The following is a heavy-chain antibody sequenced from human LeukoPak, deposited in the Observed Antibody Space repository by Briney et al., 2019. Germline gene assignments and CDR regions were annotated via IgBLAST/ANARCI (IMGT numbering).Heavy chain of an antibody. CDR3: ARVGDSSGSYDY. V-gene: IGHV3-13*01. D-gene: IGHD3-22*01. Sequence: GGSLRLSWAASGFTFSSYDMHWVRQATAKGLEWVSAIGTAGDTYYPGSVKGRFTISRENAKNSLYLQMNSLRAGDTAVYYCARVGDSSGSYDYWGQGTLVTVSS. J-gene: IGHJ4*02. CDR2: IGTAGDT. CDR1: GFTFSSYD.